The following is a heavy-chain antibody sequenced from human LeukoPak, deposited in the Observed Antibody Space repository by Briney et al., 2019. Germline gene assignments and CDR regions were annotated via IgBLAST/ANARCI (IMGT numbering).Heavy chain of an antibody. Sequence: SQTLSFTCTVSGGSISSGGYYWSWIRQHPGKGLEWIGYIYYSGSTYYNPSLKSRVTISVDTSKNQFSLKLSSVTAADTAVYYCARAPLITIFGVVILDAFDIWGQGTMVTVSS. CDR2: IYYSGST. V-gene: IGHV4-31*03. J-gene: IGHJ3*02. D-gene: IGHD3-3*01. CDR1: GGSISSGGYY. CDR3: ARAPLITIFGVVILDAFDI.